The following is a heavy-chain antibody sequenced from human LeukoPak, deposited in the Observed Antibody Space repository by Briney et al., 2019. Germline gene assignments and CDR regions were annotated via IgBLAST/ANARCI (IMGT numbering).Heavy chain of an antibody. J-gene: IGHJ6*03. CDR2: IYYSGST. CDR3: ARLITGGVYYMDV. CDR1: GASISGSAWY. Sequence: KPSETLSLTCTVSGASISGSAWYWGWIRQPPGKGLEWIGIIYYSGSTYYNPSLKSRVTLSVDTSKNQFSLRLSSVTAADTAVYYCARLITGGVYYMDVWGKGTTVTVSS. V-gene: IGHV4-39*07. D-gene: IGHD1-14*01.